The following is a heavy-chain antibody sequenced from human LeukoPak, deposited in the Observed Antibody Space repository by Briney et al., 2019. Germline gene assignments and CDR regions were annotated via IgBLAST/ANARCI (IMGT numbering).Heavy chain of an antibody. CDR1: GDSVSTNSAT. CDR2: TYYRSKWYN. D-gene: IGHD6-13*01. CDR3: ARGVAAGGTRFDY. V-gene: IGHV6-1*01. J-gene: IGHJ4*02. Sequence: SQTLSLTCAISGDSVSTNSATWNWIRQSPSRGLEWLGRTYYRSKWYNDYAVSVKSRITINPDTSKNQFSLQLNSVTPKDTAVYYCARGVAAGGTRFDYWGQGTLVTVSS.